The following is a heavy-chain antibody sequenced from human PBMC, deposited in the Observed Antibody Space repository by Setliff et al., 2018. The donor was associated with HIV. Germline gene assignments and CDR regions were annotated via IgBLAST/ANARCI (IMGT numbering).Heavy chain of an antibody. Sequence: SVKVSCKASGGTFRNYAISWVRQAPGQGLEWMGGIIRIFGSTKYAQKFLGRVIITADASTSTAYMELSSLRSEDTAMYYCARGRVAAVWAAWGQGTLVTAPQ. CDR2: IIRIFGST. CDR1: GGTFRNYA. V-gene: IGHV1-69*13. J-gene: IGHJ5*02. CDR3: ARGRVAAVWAA. D-gene: IGHD6-13*01.